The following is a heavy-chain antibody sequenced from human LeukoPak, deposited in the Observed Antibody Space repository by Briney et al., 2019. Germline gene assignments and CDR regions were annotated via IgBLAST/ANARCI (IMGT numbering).Heavy chain of an antibody. CDR3: AKWAAMTRFDY. J-gene: IGHJ4*02. V-gene: IGHV3-48*03. CDR1: GFTFSSYE. D-gene: IGHD6-13*01. CDR2: ISSSGSTI. Sequence: GGSLRLSCAASGFTFSSYEMNWVRQAPGKGLEWVSYISSSGSTIYYADSVKGRFTISRDNSKNTLYLQLNSLRAEDTAVYFCAKWAAMTRFDYWGQGTLVTVSS.